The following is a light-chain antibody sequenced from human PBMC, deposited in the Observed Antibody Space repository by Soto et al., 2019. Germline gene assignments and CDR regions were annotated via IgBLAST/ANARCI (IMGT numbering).Light chain of an antibody. CDR1: SSDVDSYNR. CDR3: SEYTSSSPYV. V-gene: IGLV2-18*01. J-gene: IGLJ1*01. CDR2: EVS. Sequence: QSVLTQPPSVSGSPGQSVTISCTGTSSDVDSYNRVSWYQQPPGTAPKLMIYEVSNRPSGVPDRFSGSKSGNTASLTISGFQSEDETDYYSSEYTSSSPYVFRPGTKV.